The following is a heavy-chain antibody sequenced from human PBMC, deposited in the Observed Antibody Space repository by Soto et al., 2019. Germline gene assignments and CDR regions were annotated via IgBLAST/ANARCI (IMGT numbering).Heavy chain of an antibody. CDR1: GFSFRSYW. CDR2: IKQDGSDK. Sequence: GGSLRLSCEASGFSFRSYWMSWVRQPPGKGLEWLTKIKQDGSDKYYVDSVRGRFTISRDNAKNSLYLQMDNLGAEDTAVYYYVTETWFRCDHWGQGTLVTVSS. CDR3: VTETWFRCDH. D-gene: IGHD3-10*01. V-gene: IGHV3-7*05. J-gene: IGHJ4*02.